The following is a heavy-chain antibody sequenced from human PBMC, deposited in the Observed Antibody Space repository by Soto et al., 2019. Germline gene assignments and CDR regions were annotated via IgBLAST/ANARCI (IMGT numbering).Heavy chain of an antibody. J-gene: IGHJ6*03. D-gene: IGHD6-6*01. CDR2: IYYSGST. CDR1: GGSISSYY. V-gene: IGHV4-59*01. Sequence: SETLSLTCTVSGGSISSYYWSWIRQPPGKGLEWIGYIYYSGSTNYNPSLKSRVTISVDTSKNQFSLKLSSVTAADTAVYYCARGVKFSSPRNIYYYYYYMDVWGKGTTVTVSS. CDR3: ARGVKFSSPRNIYYYYYYMDV.